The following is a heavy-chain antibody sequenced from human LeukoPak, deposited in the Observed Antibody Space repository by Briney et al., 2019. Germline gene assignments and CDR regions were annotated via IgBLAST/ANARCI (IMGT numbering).Heavy chain of an antibody. Sequence: SETLSLTCTVSGGSISSSSYYWGWIRQPPGKGLEWIGSIYYSGSTNYNPSLKSRVTISVDTSKNQFSLKLSSVTAADTAVYYCARRTLWFGEYRGALDYWGQGTLVTVSS. CDR3: ARRTLWFGEYRGALDY. CDR1: GGSISSSSYY. CDR2: IYYSGST. J-gene: IGHJ4*02. V-gene: IGHV4-39*07. D-gene: IGHD3-10*01.